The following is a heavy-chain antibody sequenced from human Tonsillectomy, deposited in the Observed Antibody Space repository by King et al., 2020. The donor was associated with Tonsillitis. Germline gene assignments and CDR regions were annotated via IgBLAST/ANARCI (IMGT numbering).Heavy chain of an antibody. V-gene: IGHV6-1*01. D-gene: IGHD5-12*01. CDR3: ARERDVDIVATAYYYYYLDV. CDR1: GDSVSSNSSA. Sequence: VQLQQSGPGLVKPSQTLLLTCAISGDSVSSNSSAWNWLRQSPSRGLEWLGRTYYRSKWYNDYAVSVKSRIIINPDTSKNHFSLQLNSVTPEDTAVYYCARERDVDIVATAYYYYYLDVWGKGTTVTVSS. CDR2: TYYRSKWYN. J-gene: IGHJ6*03.